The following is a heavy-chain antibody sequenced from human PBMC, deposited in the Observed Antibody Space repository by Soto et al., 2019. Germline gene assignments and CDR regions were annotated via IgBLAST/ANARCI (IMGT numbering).Heavy chain of an antibody. V-gene: IGHV1-8*01. J-gene: IGHJ4*02. CDR2: MNPNSGNT. D-gene: IGHD1-7*01. Sequence: ASVKVSCKASGYTFTSYDINWVRQATGQGLEWMGWMNPNSGNTGYAQKFQGRVTMTRNTSISTAYMELSSLRSEDTAVYYCARGDNDITGTTSYYWGQGTLVTVSS. CDR1: GYTFTSYD. CDR3: ARGDNDITGTTSYY.